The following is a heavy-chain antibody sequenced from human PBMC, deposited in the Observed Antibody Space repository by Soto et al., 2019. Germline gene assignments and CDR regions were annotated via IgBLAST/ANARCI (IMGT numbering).Heavy chain of an antibody. J-gene: IGHJ3*02. V-gene: IGHV3-30-3*01. CDR1: GSTFSSYA. CDR3: ASGRLPQNPHAFDI. D-gene: IGHD2-15*01. CDR2: ISYDGSNK. Sequence: PGGSLRLSCAASGSTFSSYAMHWVRQAPGKGLEWVAVISYDGSNKYYADSVKGRFTISRDNSKNTLYLQMNSLRAEDTAVYYCASGRLPQNPHAFDIWGQGTMVTV.